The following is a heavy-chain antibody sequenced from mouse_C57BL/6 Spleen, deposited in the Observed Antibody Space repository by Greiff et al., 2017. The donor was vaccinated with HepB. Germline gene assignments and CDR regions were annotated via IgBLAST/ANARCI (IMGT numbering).Heavy chain of an antibody. Sequence: VKLQESGAELVRPGASVTLSCKASGYTFTDYEMHWVKQTPVHGLEWIGAIDPETGGTAYNQKFKGKAILTADKSSSTAYMELRSLTSEDSAVYYCTPIYYGKPHFDYWGQGTTLTVSS. D-gene: IGHD2-1*01. CDR1: GYTFTDYE. CDR3: TPIYYGKPHFDY. J-gene: IGHJ2*01. V-gene: IGHV1-15*01. CDR2: IDPETGGT.